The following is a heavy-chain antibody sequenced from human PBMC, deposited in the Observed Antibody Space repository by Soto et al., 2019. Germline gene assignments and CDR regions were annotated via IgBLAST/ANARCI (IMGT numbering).Heavy chain of an antibody. CDR3: AKGDNLGPKTGYAFDP. CDR2: TYFRSKWYN. V-gene: IGHV6-1*01. Sequence: SQTLSLTCAISGDSVSSNTASWNWIRQSPSRGLEWLGRTYFRSKWYNDYAVSVKSRIIINPDTSNYQFSLQLNSVTPEATAVYFCAKGDNLGPKTGYAFDPWGQGIMVTVSS. J-gene: IGHJ5*02. CDR1: GDSVSSNTAS. D-gene: IGHD5-12*01.